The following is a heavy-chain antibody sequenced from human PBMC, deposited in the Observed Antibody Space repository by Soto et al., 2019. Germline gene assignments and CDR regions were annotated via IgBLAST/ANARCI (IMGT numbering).Heavy chain of an antibody. CDR2: ISGSGGST. CDR1: GFTFSSYA. V-gene: IGHV3-23*01. J-gene: IGHJ6*02. CDR3: AKTRPDYYGSGPYYYGMDV. Sequence: GGSLSLSCAASGFTFSSYAMSWVRQAPGKGLEWVSAISGSGGSTYYADSVKGRFTISRDNSKNTLYLQMNSLRTEDTAVYYCAKTRPDYYGSGPYYYGMDVWGQGTTVTVSS. D-gene: IGHD3-10*01.